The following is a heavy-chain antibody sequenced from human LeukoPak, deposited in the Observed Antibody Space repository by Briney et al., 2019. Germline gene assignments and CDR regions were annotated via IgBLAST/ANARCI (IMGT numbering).Heavy chain of an antibody. J-gene: IGHJ5*02. Sequence: ASVKVSCKASGYTFTSYDINWVRQAPGQGLEWMGWISAYNGNTNYAQKLQGRVTMTTDTSTSTAYMELRSLRSDDTAVYYCARDRQANWFDPWGQGTLVTVSS. CDR2: ISAYNGNT. CDR1: GYTFTSYD. CDR3: ARDRQANWFDP. V-gene: IGHV1-18*01.